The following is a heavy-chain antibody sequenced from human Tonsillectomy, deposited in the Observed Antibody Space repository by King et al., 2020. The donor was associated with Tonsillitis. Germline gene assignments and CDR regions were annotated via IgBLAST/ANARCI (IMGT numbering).Heavy chain of an antibody. V-gene: IGHV3-48*02. CDR1: GFTFSSYS. CDR3: ARVSGGSGYCSGGSCLYNYYYYGMDV. CDR2: ISSSSSTI. D-gene: IGHD2-15*01. Sequence: VQLVESGGGLVQPGGSLRLSCAASGFTFSSYSMNWVRQAPGKGLEWVSYISSSSSTIYYADSVKGRFTISRDNAKNSLYLQMNSLRDEDTAVYYCARVSGGSGYCSGGSCLYNYYYYGMDVWGQGITVTVSS. J-gene: IGHJ6*02.